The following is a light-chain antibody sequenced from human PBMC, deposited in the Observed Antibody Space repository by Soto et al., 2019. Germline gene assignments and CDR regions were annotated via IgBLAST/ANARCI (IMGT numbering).Light chain of an antibody. Sequence: QSVLTQSPSASASLGASVKLTCTLSSGHSNYAIAWHQQQPEKGPRYLMKLNSDGSHSKGDGIPDRFSGSSSGTERYLTISSLQYEDEADYYCQTWGTGPVVFGGGTKVTVL. V-gene: IGLV4-69*01. J-gene: IGLJ2*01. CDR1: SGHSNYA. CDR2: LNSDGSH. CDR3: QTWGTGPVV.